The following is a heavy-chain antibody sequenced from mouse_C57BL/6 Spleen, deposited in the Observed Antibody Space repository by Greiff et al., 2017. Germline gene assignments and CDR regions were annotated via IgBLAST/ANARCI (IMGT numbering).Heavy chain of an antibody. CDR1: GYTFTDYE. D-gene: IGHD1-1*02. J-gene: IGHJ2*01. Sequence: VQLVESGAELVRPGASVTLSCKASGYTFTDYEMHWVKQTPVHGLEWIGAIDPETGGTAYNQKFKGKAILTADKSSSTAYMELRSLTSEDSAVYYCTRRDWCDYWGQGTTLTVSS. V-gene: IGHV1-15*01. CDR2: IDPETGGT. CDR3: TRRDWCDY.